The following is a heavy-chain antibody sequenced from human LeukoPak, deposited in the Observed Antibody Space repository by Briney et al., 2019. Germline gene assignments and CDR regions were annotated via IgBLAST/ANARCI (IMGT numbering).Heavy chain of an antibody. CDR1: GYTFTGYY. CDR2: INPNSGGT. V-gene: IGHV1-2*02. Sequence: ASVKVSCKASGYTFTGYYMHWVRQAPGQGLERMGWINPNSGGTNYAQKFQGRDTMTRDTSISTAYMELSRLRSDDTAVYYCARGVIYYYYMDVWGKGTTVTVSS. J-gene: IGHJ6*03. CDR3: ARGVIYYYYMDV.